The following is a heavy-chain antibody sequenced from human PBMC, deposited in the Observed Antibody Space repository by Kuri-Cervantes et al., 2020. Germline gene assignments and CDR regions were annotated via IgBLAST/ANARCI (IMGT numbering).Heavy chain of an antibody. CDR1: GYSISSGYY. J-gene: IGHJ4*02. D-gene: IGHD3-16*01. V-gene: IGHV4-38-2*02. CDR2: INHSGST. CDR3: ARDLGGSADY. Sequence: SETLSLTCAVSGYSISSGYYWSWIRQPPGKGLEWIGEINHSGSTNYNPSLKSRVTISVDKSKNQFSLKLSSVTAADTAVYYCARDLGGSADYWGQGTLVTVSS.